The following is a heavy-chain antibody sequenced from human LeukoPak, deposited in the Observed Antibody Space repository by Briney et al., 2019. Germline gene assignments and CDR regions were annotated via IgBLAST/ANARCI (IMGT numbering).Heavy chain of an antibody. D-gene: IGHD2/OR15-2a*01. CDR1: GFTFSNYW. J-gene: IGHJ4*02. CDR3: ARRYFGPAGY. V-gene: IGHV3-7*01. CDR2: IKPDGNEK. Sequence: GGSLRLSCAASGFTFSNYWMSWLRQAPGRGLEWVANIKPDGNEKYFVDSVRGRFTISRDNAKNSLYLQMNSLRVEDTAVYYCARRYFGPAGYWGQGTLVTVSS.